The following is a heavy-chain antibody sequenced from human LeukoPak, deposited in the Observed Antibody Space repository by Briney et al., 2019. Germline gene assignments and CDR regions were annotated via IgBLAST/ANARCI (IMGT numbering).Heavy chain of an antibody. J-gene: IGHJ4*02. CDR2: ISAYNGNT. D-gene: IGHD3-10*01. Sequence: ASVKVSCKASGGTFSSYAISWVRQAPGQGLEWMGGISAYNGNTNYAQKLQGRVTMTTDTSTSTAYMELRSLRSDDTAVYYCARVSGSYLDYWGQGTLVTVSS. CDR1: GGTFSSYA. V-gene: IGHV1-18*01. CDR3: ARVSGSYLDY.